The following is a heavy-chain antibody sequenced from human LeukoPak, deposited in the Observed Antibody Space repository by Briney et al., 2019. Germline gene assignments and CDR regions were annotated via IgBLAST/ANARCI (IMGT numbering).Heavy chain of an antibody. J-gene: IGHJ4*02. V-gene: IGHV1-18*01. CDR1: GYTFTSYG. CDR2: ISAYNGNT. D-gene: IGHD3-3*01. CDR3: ARDQFLEWLLYSPASYYFDY. Sequence: ASVKVSCKASGYTFTSYGISWVRQAPGQGLEWMGWISAYNGNTNYAQKLQGRVTMTTDTSTSTAYMELRSLRSDDTAVYYCARDQFLEWLLYSPASYYFDYWGQGTLVTVSS.